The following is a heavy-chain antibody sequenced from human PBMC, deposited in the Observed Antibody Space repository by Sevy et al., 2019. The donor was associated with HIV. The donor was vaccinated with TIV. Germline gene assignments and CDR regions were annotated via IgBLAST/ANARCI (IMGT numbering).Heavy chain of an antibody. CDR3: GRLTTMPTSDEYGMDV. J-gene: IGHJ6*02. Sequence: ASVKVSCKASRYTFTDYYVHWVRQAPGQGLEWMGWINPNDGVTKYAQRFQGRFTMTRETSISQAYMELNRLTPDDTAVYYCGRLTTMPTSDEYGMDVWGQGTTVTVSS. CDR1: RYTFTDYY. CDR2: INPNDGVT. V-gene: IGHV1-2*02. D-gene: IGHD4-17*01.